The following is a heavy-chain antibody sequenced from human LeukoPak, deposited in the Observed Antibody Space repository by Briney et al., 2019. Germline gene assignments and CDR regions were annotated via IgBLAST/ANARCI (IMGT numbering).Heavy chain of an antibody. CDR3: ANLLWSSNYFDY. CDR1: GFTFSSYA. D-gene: IGHD2-2*01. J-gene: IGHJ4*02. Sequence: PGGSLRLSCAASGFTFSSYAMSWVRQAPGKGLEWVSAISGSGGSTYYADSVKGRFTISRDNSKNTLYLQMNSLSAEDTAVYYCANLLWSSNYFDYWGQGTLVTVSS. CDR2: ISGSGGST. V-gene: IGHV3-23*01.